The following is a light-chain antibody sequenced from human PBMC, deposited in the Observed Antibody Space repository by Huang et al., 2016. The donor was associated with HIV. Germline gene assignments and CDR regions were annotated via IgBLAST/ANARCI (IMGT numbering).Light chain of an antibody. J-gene: IGKJ1*01. CDR1: QGVSSN. CDR2: GSS. CDR3: QQYDNWPPWS. V-gene: IGKV3-15*01. Sequence: EIVMTQSPATVSVSPGERVTLSCRASQGVSSNLAWYQQKPGQAPRLLVYGSSTRATGIPAGFTGSEVGTDVTLTINGLQSEDSAIYYCQQYDNWPPWSFGQGTKVEIK.